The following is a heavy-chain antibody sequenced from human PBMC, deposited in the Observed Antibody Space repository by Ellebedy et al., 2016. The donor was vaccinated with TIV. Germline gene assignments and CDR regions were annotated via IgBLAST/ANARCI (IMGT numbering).Heavy chain of an antibody. D-gene: IGHD3-16*01. CDR3: ASPRTHGRGRVYYYGMDA. Sequence: AASVKVSCKASGYTFTSYYMHWVRQAPGQGLEWMGIINPSGGSTSYAQKFQGRVTMTRDTSTSTVYMELSSLRSEDTAVYYCASPRTHGRGRVYYYGMDAWGQGTTVTVSS. V-gene: IGHV1-46*01. J-gene: IGHJ6*02. CDR2: INPSGGST. CDR1: GYTFTSYY.